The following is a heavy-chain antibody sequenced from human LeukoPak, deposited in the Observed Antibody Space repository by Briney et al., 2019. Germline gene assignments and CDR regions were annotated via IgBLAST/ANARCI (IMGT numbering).Heavy chain of an antibody. D-gene: IGHD5-24*01. Sequence: ASVKVSCKAFGYTFTSNYMHWVRQAPGQGPEWMGVISPSGGSTTYAQKFQGRVTLTRDMSTSTDYLELSSLRSEDTAVYYCARDNSVRDEAWWFNPWSQGTLVTVSS. CDR1: GYTFTSNY. J-gene: IGHJ5*02. CDR2: ISPSGGST. V-gene: IGHV1-46*01. CDR3: ARDNSVRDEAWWFNP.